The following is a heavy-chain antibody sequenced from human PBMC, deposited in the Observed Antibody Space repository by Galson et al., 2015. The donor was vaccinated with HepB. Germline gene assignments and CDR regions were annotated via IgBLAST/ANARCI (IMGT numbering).Heavy chain of an antibody. CDR3: ARDGLNYYGSGSYYRDYY. J-gene: IGHJ4*02. Sequence: SLRLSCAASGFTFSSYSMNWVRQAPGKGLEWVSSISSSSTYIFYADSVKGRFTISRDNAKNSLYLQMNSLRAEDTAVYYCARDGLNYYGSGSYYRDYYWGQGTLVTVSS. D-gene: IGHD3-10*01. V-gene: IGHV3-21*01. CDR1: GFTFSSYS. CDR2: ISSSSTYI.